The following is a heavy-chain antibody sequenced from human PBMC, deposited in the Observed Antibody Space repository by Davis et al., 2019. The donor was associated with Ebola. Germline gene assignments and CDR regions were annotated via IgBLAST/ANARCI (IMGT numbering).Heavy chain of an antibody. CDR3: ATSIAALYYYYGMDV. CDR1: GFTFSSYA. CDR2: ISGSGGST. J-gene: IGHJ6*02. D-gene: IGHD6-6*01. V-gene: IGHV3-23*01. Sequence: GESLKISCAASGFTFSSYAMSWVRQAPGKGLEWVSAISGSGGSTYYADSVKGRFTISRDNSKNTLYLQMNSLRAEDTAVYYCATSIAALYYYYGMDVWGQGTTVTVSS.